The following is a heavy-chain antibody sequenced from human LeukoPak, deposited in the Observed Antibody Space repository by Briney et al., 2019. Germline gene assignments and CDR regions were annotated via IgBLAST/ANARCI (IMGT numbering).Heavy chain of an antibody. J-gene: IGHJ4*02. CDR2: MHPHSGNP. D-gene: IGHD1-26*01. Sequence: ASVKVSCKAAGYTFASYDINWVRQATGQGLEWMGWMHPHSGNPGYAQTFQGRVTMTTNISTSTAYMELSSLRYEDTAVYYCTRDSSGSSVGTGFDYWGQGTLVTVSS. CDR3: TRDSSGSSVGTGFDY. CDR1: GYTFASYD. V-gene: IGHV1-8*01.